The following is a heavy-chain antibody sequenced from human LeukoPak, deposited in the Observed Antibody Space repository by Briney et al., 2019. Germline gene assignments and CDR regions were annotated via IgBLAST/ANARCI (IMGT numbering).Heavy chain of an antibody. Sequence: ASVKVSCKASGYTLTTYDINWVRQAPGQGLEWMGWRNPNSGRTGYALKFQDRISITRNTSISTAYMELSSLESEDTAVYYCARETPSRYFDYWGQGTLVTVSS. V-gene: IGHV1-8*01. CDR1: GYTLTTYD. J-gene: IGHJ4*02. CDR2: RNPNSGRT. D-gene: IGHD4-23*01. CDR3: ARETPSRYFDY.